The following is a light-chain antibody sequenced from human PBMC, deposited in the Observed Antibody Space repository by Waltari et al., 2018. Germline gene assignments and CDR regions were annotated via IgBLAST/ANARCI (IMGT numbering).Light chain of an antibody. J-gene: IGKJ1*01. CDR1: QRVSRTY. CDR3: QQYGKT. Sequence: EIVLTQSPDTLSLSPGERATLSCRASQRVSRTYLAWYQQRPGQAPRLLIHGTANRATGIPDRFSGSGSGTDFTLTISGLEPEDFAVYYCQQYGKTFGQGTKVEIK. CDR2: GTA. V-gene: IGKV3-20*01.